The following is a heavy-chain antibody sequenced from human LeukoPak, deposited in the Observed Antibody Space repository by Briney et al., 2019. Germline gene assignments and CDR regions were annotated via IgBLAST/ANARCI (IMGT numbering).Heavy chain of an antibody. CDR2: IYPGDSDT. J-gene: IGHJ6*03. CDR1: GFSFSAYS. D-gene: IGHD1-7*01. Sequence: GGSLRLSCATSGFSFSAYSMNWVRQAAGKGLEWMGIIYPGDSDTRYSPSFQGQVTISADKSISTAYLQWSSLKASDTAMYYCARLPLITGTTYYYYMDVWGKGTTVTVSS. CDR3: ARLPLITGTTYYYYMDV. V-gene: IGHV5-51*01.